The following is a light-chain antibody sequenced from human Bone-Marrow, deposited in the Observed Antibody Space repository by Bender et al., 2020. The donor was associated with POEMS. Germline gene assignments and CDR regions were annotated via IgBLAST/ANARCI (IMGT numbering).Light chain of an antibody. J-gene: IGLJ1*01. CDR1: SSDVGGYKY. CDR3: SSYAGNNNYV. Sequence: QSALTQPASLSGSPGQSITISCTGTSSDVGGYKYVSWYQQHPGKAPKLMIYEVSKRPSGVPDRFSGSRSGNTASLTVSGLQAEDEADYYCSSYAGNNNYVFGTGTDVTVL. CDR2: EVS. V-gene: IGLV2-8*01.